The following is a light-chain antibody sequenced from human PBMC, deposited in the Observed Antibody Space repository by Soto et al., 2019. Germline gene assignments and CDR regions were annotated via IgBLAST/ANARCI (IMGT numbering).Light chain of an antibody. J-gene: IGLJ2*01. CDR2: EVS. Sequence: QSVLTQPASVSGSPGQSITISCTGTASDVGGYNYVSWYRQHPGKAPKLLIYEVSNRPSGVSNRFSGSKSGNTASLTISGRQAEDEEDYYCSSYTSSSPRVVFGGGTKLTVL. V-gene: IGLV2-14*01. CDR1: ASDVGGYNY. CDR3: SSYTSSSPRVV.